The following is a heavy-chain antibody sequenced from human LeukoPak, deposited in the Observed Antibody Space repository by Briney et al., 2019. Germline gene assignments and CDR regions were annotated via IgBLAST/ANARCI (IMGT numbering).Heavy chain of an antibody. CDR3: ARVSRENDY. Sequence: APVKVSFKASGGTFSRSAISWVRQAPGQGLEWMGRIIPILCIANYAQKFQGRVTITADKSTSTAYMELSSLRSEDTAVYCCARVSRENDYWGQGTLGTVSS. CDR2: IIPILCIA. V-gene: IGHV1-69*04. CDR1: GGTFSRSA. J-gene: IGHJ4*02. D-gene: IGHD3-10*01.